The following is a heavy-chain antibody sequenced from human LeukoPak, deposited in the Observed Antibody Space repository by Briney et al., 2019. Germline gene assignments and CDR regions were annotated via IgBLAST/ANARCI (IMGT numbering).Heavy chain of an antibody. CDR2: ISGSSGII. CDR1: GFTFNTYT. Sequence: GGSLRLSCAASGFTFNTYTMNWVRQAPGKGLEWVSYISGSSGIIDYADPMKGRFTISRDNAKNSLYLQMNSLRVEDTAVYYCAKDGGSSWYGAFDIWGQGTMVTVSS. CDR3: AKDGGSSWYGAFDI. J-gene: IGHJ3*02. V-gene: IGHV3-48*01. D-gene: IGHD6-13*01.